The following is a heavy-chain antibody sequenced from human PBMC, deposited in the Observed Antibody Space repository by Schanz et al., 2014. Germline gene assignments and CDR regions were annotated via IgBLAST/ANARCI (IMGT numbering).Heavy chain of an antibody. CDR2: ISAYTNNT. CDR3: ARPSDSSWYMDV. D-gene: IGHD2-21*02. CDR1: RYTFNTYG. Sequence: QGQLVQSGPEVKEPGASVKVSCEASRYTFNTYGLNWVRQAPGQGLEWMGWISAYTNNTNYAQKFQGRVTITADKSTFTAYMDVSSLRAEDTAVYYCARPSDSSWYMDVWGQGTTATVSS. V-gene: IGHV1-18*01. J-gene: IGHJ6*03.